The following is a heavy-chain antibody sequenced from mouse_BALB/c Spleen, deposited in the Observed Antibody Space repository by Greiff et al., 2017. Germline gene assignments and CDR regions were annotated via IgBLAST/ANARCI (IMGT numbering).Heavy chain of an antibody. V-gene: IGHV5-17*02. CDR1: GFTFSSFG. Sequence: EVKVVESGGGLVQPGGSRKLSCAASGFTFSSFGMHWVRQAPEKGLEWVAYISSGSSTIYYADTVKGRFTISRDNPKNTLFLQMTSLRSEDTAMYYCARGRDYWGQGTSVTVSS. J-gene: IGHJ4*01. CDR3: ARGRDY. CDR2: ISSGSSTI.